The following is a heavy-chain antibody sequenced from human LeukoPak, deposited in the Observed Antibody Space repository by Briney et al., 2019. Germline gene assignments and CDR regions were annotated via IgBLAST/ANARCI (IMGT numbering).Heavy chain of an antibody. CDR1: GFTFNRFY. Sequence: GGSLRLSCSAAGFTFNRFYLHWVRQAPGKGLEFVSHISSNGATTYYADSVKGRFTISRDNSKNTLYLQMSSLRADDTAVYYCVKDRSIAAPNNDSFDSWGQGALVTVSS. D-gene: IGHD6-6*01. CDR2: ISSNGATT. CDR3: VKDRSIAAPNNDSFDS. V-gene: IGHV3-64D*06. J-gene: IGHJ4*02.